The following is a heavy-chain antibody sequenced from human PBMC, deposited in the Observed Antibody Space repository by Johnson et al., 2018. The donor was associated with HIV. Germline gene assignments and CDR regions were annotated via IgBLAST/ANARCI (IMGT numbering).Heavy chain of an antibody. D-gene: IGHD6-19*01. V-gene: IGHV3-23*03. CDR3: ARASQVAGTLNGAFDI. J-gene: IGHJ3*02. CDR1: GFTFSSYA. Sequence: EVQLLESGGGLVQPGGSLRLSCAASGFTFSSYAMSWVRQAPGKGLEWVSVIYSGGSTGYADSVKGRFTISRDNAKNSLYLQMNSLRAEDTALYYCARASQVAGTLNGAFDIWGQGTMVTVSS. CDR2: IYSGGST.